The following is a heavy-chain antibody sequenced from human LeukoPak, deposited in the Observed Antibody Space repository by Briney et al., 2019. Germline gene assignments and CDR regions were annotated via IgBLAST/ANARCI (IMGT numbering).Heavy chain of an antibody. Sequence: HGGSLRLSCAASGFTFSSYSMNWVRQAPGKGLEWVSYISSSSSTIYYADSVKGRFTISRDNSKNTLYLEMNSLRAEDTAVYYCARDGEQRLVLHYFDYWGQGTLVTVSS. CDR2: ISSSSSTI. J-gene: IGHJ4*02. CDR3: ARDGEQRLVLHYFDY. CDR1: GFTFSSYS. V-gene: IGHV3-48*01. D-gene: IGHD6-13*01.